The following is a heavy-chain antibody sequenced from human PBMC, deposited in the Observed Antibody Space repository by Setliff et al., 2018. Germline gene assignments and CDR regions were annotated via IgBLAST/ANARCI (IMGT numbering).Heavy chain of an antibody. CDR1: GYTFTGYY. CDR3: ARALGATITHFGY. J-gene: IGHJ4*02. D-gene: IGHD1-26*01. Sequence: ASVKVSCKASGYTFTGYYMHWVRQAPGQGLEWMGWINPNSGGTNYAQKFQGWVTMSRDTSISTAYMELSRLGSNDTAVYYCARALGATITHFGYWGQGTLVTVSS. CDR2: INPNSGGT. V-gene: IGHV1-2*04.